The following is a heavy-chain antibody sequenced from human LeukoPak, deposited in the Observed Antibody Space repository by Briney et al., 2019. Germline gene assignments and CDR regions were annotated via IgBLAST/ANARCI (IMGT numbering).Heavy chain of an antibody. CDR3: ARTKEGYDSSGYYYSGGGVYFDY. J-gene: IGHJ4*02. CDR1: GFTFSSYW. D-gene: IGHD3-22*01. V-gene: IGHV3-7*01. Sequence: GGSLRLSCAASGFTFSSYWMSWVRQAPGKGLEWVANIKQDGSEKYYVDSVKGRFTISRDNAKNSLYLQMNSLRAEDTAVYYCARTKEGYDSSGYYYSGGGVYFDYWGQGTLVTVSS. CDR2: IKQDGSEK.